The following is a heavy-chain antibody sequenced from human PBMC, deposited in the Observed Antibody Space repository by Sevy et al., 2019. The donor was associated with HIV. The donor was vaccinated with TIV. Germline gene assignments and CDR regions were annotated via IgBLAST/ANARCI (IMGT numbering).Heavy chain of an antibody. Sequence: SETLSLTCAVYGGSFSGYYWNWIRQSPGKGLEWIGEINHSGSTHYNPSLKSRVTISVDTSKNQFSLRLNSVTAADTAVYDRARAPPVVVVPGAPSWFDPWGQGTLVTVSS. V-gene: IGHV4-34*01. CDR1: GGSFSGYY. CDR3: ARAPPVVVVPGAPSWFDP. CDR2: INHSGST. J-gene: IGHJ5*02. D-gene: IGHD2-2*01.